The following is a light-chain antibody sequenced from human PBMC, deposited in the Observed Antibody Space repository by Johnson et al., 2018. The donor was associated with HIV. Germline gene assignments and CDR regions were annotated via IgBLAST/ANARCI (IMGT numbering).Light chain of an antibody. CDR3: GTWDSSLSAYV. CDR1: SSNIVNNY. CDR2: ETN. Sequence: QSVLTQPPSVSAAPGQRVTISCSGSSSNIVNNYVSWYQQLPGTAPKLLIYETNKRPSEIPDRFSGSKSGTSATLGITGLQTEDEAEYYCGTWDSSLSAYVFGTGTKVTVL. J-gene: IGLJ1*01. V-gene: IGLV1-51*01.